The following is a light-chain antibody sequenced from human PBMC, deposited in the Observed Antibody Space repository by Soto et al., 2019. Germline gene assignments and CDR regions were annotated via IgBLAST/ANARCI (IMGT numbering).Light chain of an antibody. CDR3: QTRSNWPLS. Sequence: EIVLTQSHATLSLSPGERATLSCRTSQSVGRNLAWYQQKPGQAPRLLMYDTSNRATGIPPRFSGSGSGTDLHLAIHALEPEDFGVYYCQTRSNWPLSFGGGTKVEIK. V-gene: IGKV3-11*01. J-gene: IGKJ4*01. CDR2: DTS. CDR1: QSVGRN.